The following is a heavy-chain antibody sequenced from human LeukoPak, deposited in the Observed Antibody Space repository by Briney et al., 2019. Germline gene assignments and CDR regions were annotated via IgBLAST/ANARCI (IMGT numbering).Heavy chain of an antibody. CDR2: INPNSGGT. Sequence: ASVKVSCKASGYTFTSYGISWVRQAPGQGLEWMGWINPNSGGTNYAQKFQGRVTMTRDTSISTAYMELSRLRSDDTAVYYCARAPIMVRGVANNDYWGQGTLVTVSS. V-gene: IGHV1-2*02. CDR3: ARAPIMVRGVANNDY. D-gene: IGHD3-10*01. J-gene: IGHJ4*02. CDR1: GYTFTSYG.